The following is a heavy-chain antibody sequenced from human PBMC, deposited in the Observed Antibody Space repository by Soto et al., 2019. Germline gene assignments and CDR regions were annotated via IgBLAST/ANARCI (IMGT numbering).Heavy chain of an antibody. CDR3: ARGRFRRTWFDP. J-gene: IGHJ5*02. CDR1: GYTFTNYD. D-gene: IGHD3-16*01. CDR2: MNPDSGNT. Sequence: QVQLVQSGAEVKKPGASVKVSCKSSGYTFTNYDIHWVRQVTGQGIEWMGWMNPDSGNTGQSKQFQGRVTMTRDTSISTAYMEMSSLTSEDTAVYYCARGRFRRTWFDPWGQGNLVTVSS. V-gene: IGHV1-8*01.